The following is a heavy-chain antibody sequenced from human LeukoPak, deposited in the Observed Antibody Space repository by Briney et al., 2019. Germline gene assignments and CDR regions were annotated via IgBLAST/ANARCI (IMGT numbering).Heavy chain of an antibody. J-gene: IGHJ4*02. D-gene: IGHD3-22*01. Sequence: GGSLRLSCAASGFTFSSYAMSWVRQAPGKGLEWVSAISGSGGSTYYADSVKGRFTISRDNSKNTLYLQMNSLRAEDTAVYYCAKVPSYYYDSSGYFFDYWGQGTLVTVSS. V-gene: IGHV3-23*01. CDR3: AKVPSYYYDSSGYFFDY. CDR2: ISGSGGST. CDR1: GFTFSSYA.